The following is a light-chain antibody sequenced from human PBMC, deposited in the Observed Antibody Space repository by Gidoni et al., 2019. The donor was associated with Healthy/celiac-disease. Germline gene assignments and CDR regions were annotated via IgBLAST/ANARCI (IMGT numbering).Light chain of an antibody. CDR3: QSYDSSLSGYV. J-gene: IGLJ1*01. V-gene: IGLV1-40*01. CDR1: SSNTGAGYD. CDR2: GNS. Sequence: SVLTPPPSVSGAPGQRVTISCTGGSSNTGAGYDVHWYQQLPGTAPKLLISGNSNRPSGVPDRFSGAKSGTSASLAITGLQAEDEADYYCQSYDSSLSGYVFGTGTKVTVL.